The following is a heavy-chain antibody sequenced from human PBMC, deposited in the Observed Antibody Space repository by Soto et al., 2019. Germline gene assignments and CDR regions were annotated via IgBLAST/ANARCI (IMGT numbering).Heavy chain of an antibody. CDR3: ARDPTRGSRNWNDVVAFDI. CDR2: INSDGSST. CDR1: GFTFSSYW. Sequence: PGGSLRLCCAASGFTFSSYWMHWVRQAPGKGLVWVSRINSDGSSTSYADSVKGRFTISRDNAKNTLYLQMNSLRAEDTAVYYCARDPTRGSRNWNDVVAFDIWGQGTMVTVSS. V-gene: IGHV3-74*01. D-gene: IGHD1-1*01. J-gene: IGHJ3*02.